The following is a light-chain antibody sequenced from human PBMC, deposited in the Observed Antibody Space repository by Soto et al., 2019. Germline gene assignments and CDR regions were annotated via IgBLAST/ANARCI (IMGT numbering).Light chain of an antibody. Sequence: EIVMTQSPATLSVSPVEIATLSCRASQSVSSNLAWYQQKPGQAPRLLIYGASTRATGIPARFSGSGSGTEFTLTIRSLQSEDFAVYYCQQYNNWPRGTCGQGTKGDIK. J-gene: IGKJ1*01. CDR1: QSVSSN. V-gene: IGKV3-15*01. CDR2: GAS. CDR3: QQYNNWPRGT.